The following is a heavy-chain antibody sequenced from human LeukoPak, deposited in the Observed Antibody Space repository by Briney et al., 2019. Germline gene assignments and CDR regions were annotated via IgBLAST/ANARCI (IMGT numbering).Heavy chain of an antibody. CDR3: ARDVSRSFDY. CDR2: IKPDGSEY. CDR1: GFALSSSW. J-gene: IGHJ4*02. V-gene: IGHV3-7*01. Sequence: GGSLRLSCVGSGFALSSSWLNWFRQAPGKGLEWVANIKPDGSEYYYVDSVKGRFTISRDNAQNSLYLQMNSLRAHDTAVYYCARDVSRSFDYWGQGTLVSVSS.